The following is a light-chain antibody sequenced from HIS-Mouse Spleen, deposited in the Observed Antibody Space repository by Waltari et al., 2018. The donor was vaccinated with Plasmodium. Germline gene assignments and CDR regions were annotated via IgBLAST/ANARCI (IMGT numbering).Light chain of an antibody. CDR1: ALPNKY. Sequence: SYELTQPPSVSVSPGQTARITCSGDALPNKYAYWYQQKSGQAPVLVIYEDSKRPSGIPEGFSGSSSGTMATLTISGAQVDDEADYYCYSTDSSGNHRVFGGGTKLTVL. V-gene: IGLV3-10*01. CDR3: YSTDSSGNHRV. J-gene: IGLJ3*02. CDR2: EDS.